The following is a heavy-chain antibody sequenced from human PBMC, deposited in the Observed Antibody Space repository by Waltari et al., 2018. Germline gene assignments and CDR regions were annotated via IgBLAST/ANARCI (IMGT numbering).Heavy chain of an antibody. Sequence: QLQLQESGPGLVKPSETLSLTCTVSGGSISSSSYYWGWIRQPPGKGLEWIGSIYYSGSTYYNPSLKSQVTISVDTSKNQFSLKLSSVTAADTAVYYCARGSYYYDSSGYSDYWGQGTLVTVSS. CDR2: IYYSGST. CDR1: GGSISSSSYY. V-gene: IGHV4-39*01. CDR3: ARGSYYYDSSGYSDY. J-gene: IGHJ4*02. D-gene: IGHD3-22*01.